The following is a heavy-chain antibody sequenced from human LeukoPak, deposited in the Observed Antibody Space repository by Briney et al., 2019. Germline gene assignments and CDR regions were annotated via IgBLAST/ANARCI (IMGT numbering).Heavy chain of an antibody. J-gene: IGHJ4*02. CDR3: AKFSQLLQYPSGGFFDY. Sequence: PGGSLRLSCAASGFTFSSYAMSWVRQAPGKGLEWVSAISGSGGSTYYADSVKGRSTISRDNSKNTLYLQMNSLRAEDTAVYYYAKFSQLLQYPSGGFFDYWGQGTLVTVSS. D-gene: IGHD2-2*01. CDR2: ISGSGGST. CDR1: GFTFSSYA. V-gene: IGHV3-23*01.